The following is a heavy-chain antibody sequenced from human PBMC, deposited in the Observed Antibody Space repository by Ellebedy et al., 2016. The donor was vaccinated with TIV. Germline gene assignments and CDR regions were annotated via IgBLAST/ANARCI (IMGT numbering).Heavy chain of an antibody. Sequence: GGSLRLSXAASGFTFSSYAMSWVRQAPGKGLEWVSAISGSGGSTYYADSVKGRFTISRDNSKNTLYLQMNSLRAEDTAVYYCAKDTNEQLVEGGDDYWGQGTLVTVSS. V-gene: IGHV3-23*01. CDR3: AKDTNEQLVEGGDDY. CDR2: ISGSGGST. CDR1: GFTFSSYA. J-gene: IGHJ4*02. D-gene: IGHD6-6*01.